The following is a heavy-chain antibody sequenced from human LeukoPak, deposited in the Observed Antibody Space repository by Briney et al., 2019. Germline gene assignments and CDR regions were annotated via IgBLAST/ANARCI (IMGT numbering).Heavy chain of an antibody. Sequence: GGSLRLSCAVSGITLSNYGMSWVRQAPGKGLEWVSAISGSGGSTYYADSVKGRFTISRDNSKNTLYLQMNSLRAEDTAVYYCAKGGYSSSWYVPYNWFDPWGQGTLVTASS. CDR1: GITLSNYG. V-gene: IGHV3-23*01. J-gene: IGHJ5*02. CDR3: AKGGYSSSWYVPYNWFDP. D-gene: IGHD6-13*01. CDR2: ISGSGGST.